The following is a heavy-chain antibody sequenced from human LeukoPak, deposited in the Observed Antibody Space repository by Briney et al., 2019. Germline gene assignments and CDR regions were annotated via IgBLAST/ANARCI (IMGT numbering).Heavy chain of an antibody. J-gene: IGHJ5*02. CDR2: INAGNGNT. V-gene: IGHV1-3*01. CDR1: GYTFSNSG. CDR3: ARGRGLIGTSRFDP. Sequence: ASVKVSCKTSGYTFSNSGLHWVRQAPGQSLEWMGWINAGNGNTKYSQKFQDRLTITRDTSASTVYMELNSLKSEDTAMYYYARGRGLIGTSRFDPWGQGTLVIVSS. D-gene: IGHD3-10*01.